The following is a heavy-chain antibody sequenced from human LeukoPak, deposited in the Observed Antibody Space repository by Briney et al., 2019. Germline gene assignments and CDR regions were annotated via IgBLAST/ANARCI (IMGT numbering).Heavy chain of an antibody. CDR3: ARVGAAAGTKGAFDI. CDR2: ISAYNGNT. V-gene: IGHV1-18*01. J-gene: IGHJ3*02. Sequence: ASVKVSCKASGGTFSSYAISWVRQAPGQGLEWMGWISAYNGNTNYAQKLQGRVTMTTDTSTSTAYMELRSLRSDDTAVYYCARVGAAAGTKGAFDIWGQGTMVTVSS. CDR1: GGTFSSYA. D-gene: IGHD6-13*01.